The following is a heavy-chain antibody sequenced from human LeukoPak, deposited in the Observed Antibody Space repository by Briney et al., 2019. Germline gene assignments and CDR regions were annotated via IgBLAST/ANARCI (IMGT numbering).Heavy chain of an antibody. CDR1: GITLSNYS. CDR2: ISDSGGST. Sequence: GGSLRLSCAVSGITLSNYSMSWVRQAPGRGLEWVAGISDSGGSTNYADSVKGRVTISRDNPKNTLYLQMNSLRAEDTAVYFCAKRGVVIRVILVGFHKEAYYFDSWGQGALVTVSS. J-gene: IGHJ4*02. CDR3: AKRGVVIRVILVGFHKEAYYFDS. D-gene: IGHD3-22*01. V-gene: IGHV3-23*01.